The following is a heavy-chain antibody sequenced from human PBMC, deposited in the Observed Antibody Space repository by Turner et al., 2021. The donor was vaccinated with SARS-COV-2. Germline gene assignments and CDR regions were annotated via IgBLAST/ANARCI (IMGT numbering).Heavy chain of an antibody. V-gene: IGHV3-53*04. J-gene: IGHJ6*02. CDR1: GVTVSSNY. CDR3: ARDLVSNGMDV. CDR2: IYSGGST. D-gene: IGHD3-16*01. Sequence: EVQLVESGGGLVQPGGSLRLSCAASGVTVSSNYMSWVRQAPGKGLEWVSVIYSGGSTYYADSVKVRFTISRHNSKNTLYLQMNSQRAEDTAVYYCARDLVSNGMDVWGQGTTVTVSS.